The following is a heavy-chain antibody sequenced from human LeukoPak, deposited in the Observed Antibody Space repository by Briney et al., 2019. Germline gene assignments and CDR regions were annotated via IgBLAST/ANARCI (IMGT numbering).Heavy chain of an antibody. Sequence: ASVKVSCKASGGTFSSYAISWVRQAPGQGFEWMGGIIPILGTAKYAQKFQGRVTITADTSTNTAYMELSSLRSEDTAIYYCASPNQLGILKALDYWGQGTLVTVSS. D-gene: IGHD7-27*01. V-gene: IGHV1-69*06. CDR3: ASPNQLGILKALDY. J-gene: IGHJ4*02. CDR2: IIPILGTA. CDR1: GGTFSSYA.